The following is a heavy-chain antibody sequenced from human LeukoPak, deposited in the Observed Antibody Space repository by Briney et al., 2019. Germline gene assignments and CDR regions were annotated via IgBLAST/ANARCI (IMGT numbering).Heavy chain of an antibody. V-gene: IGHV3-74*01. CDR3: ARVGYSLVVDDAFDI. CDR1: GFTFSSYW. Sequence: GGSLRLSCAASGFTFSSYWMHWVRQAPGKGLVWVSRINSDGSSTSYADSVKGRFTISRDNAKNTLHLQMNSLRAEDTAVYYCARVGYSLVVDDAFDIWGQGTMVTVSS. J-gene: IGHJ3*02. D-gene: IGHD5-18*01. CDR2: INSDGSST.